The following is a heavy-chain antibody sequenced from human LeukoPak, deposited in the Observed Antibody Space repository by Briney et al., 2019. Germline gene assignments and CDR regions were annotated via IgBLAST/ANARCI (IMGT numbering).Heavy chain of an antibody. D-gene: IGHD5-18*01. J-gene: IGHJ4*02. CDR1: GGTFSSYA. CDR3: AGDVDTAMAHFDY. V-gene: IGHV1-69*01. Sequence: TVKVSFKASGGTFSSYAISWVRQAPGQGLEWMGGIIPIFGTANYAQKFQGRVTITADESTSTAYMELSSLRSEDTAVYYCAGDVDTAMAHFDYWGQGTLVTVSS. CDR2: IIPIFGTA.